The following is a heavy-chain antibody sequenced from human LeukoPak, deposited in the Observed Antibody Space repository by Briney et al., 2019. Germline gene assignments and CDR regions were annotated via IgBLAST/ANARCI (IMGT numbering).Heavy chain of an antibody. Sequence: PGGSLRLSCAASGFTFSSYGMHWVRQAPGKGLEWVAFTRYDGSNKYYADSVKGRFTISRDNSKNTLYLQMNSLRAEDTAVYYCAKEARAVAGNFDYWGQGTLVTVSS. D-gene: IGHD6-19*01. J-gene: IGHJ4*02. V-gene: IGHV3-30*02. CDR2: TRYDGSNK. CDR3: AKEARAVAGNFDY. CDR1: GFTFSSYG.